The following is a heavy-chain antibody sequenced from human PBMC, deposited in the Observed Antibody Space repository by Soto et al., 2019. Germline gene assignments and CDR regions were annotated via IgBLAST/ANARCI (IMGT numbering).Heavy chain of an antibody. CDR3: ARDAGASGWFS. Sequence: EVQLVESGGGLVQPGGSLRLSCAVSGFTFSTFWMSWVRQAPGKGPEWVANINKDGGEQHYVASVKGRFTISRDNAKNSLYLQMNSLRVEDTAVYYCARDAGASGWFSWGQGTVVTVSS. V-gene: IGHV3-7*03. D-gene: IGHD6-19*01. CDR2: INKDGGEQ. J-gene: IGHJ5*02. CDR1: GFTFSTFW.